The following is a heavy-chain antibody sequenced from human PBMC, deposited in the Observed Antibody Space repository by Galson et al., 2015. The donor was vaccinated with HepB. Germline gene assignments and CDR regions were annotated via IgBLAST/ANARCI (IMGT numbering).Heavy chain of an antibody. D-gene: IGHD6-6*01. CDR3: AKEYSSSSWSYSYGMDV. CDR2: ISGSGGIT. CDR1: GFTFSSYA. Sequence: RLSCAASGFTFSSYAMSWVRQAPGKGLEWVSAISGSGGITYYADSVKGRFTISRDSSKSTLYLQLNSLRAEDTAVYYCAKEYSSSSWSYSYGMDVWGQGTTVTVSS. V-gene: IGHV3-23*01. J-gene: IGHJ6*02.